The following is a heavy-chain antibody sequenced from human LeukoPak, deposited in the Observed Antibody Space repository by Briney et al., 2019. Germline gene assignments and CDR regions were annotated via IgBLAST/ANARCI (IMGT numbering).Heavy chain of an antibody. CDR3: VCPKSGSYEYFDY. V-gene: IGHV3-66*01. CDR1: GFTVSSNY. CDR2: IYSGGST. D-gene: IGHD1-26*01. J-gene: IGHJ4*02. Sequence: GGSLRLSCAASGFTVSSNYMSWVRQAPRKGLEWVSVIYSGGSTYYADSVKGRFTISRDNSKNTLYLQMNSLRAEDTAVYYCVCPKSGSYEYFDYWGQGTLVTVSS.